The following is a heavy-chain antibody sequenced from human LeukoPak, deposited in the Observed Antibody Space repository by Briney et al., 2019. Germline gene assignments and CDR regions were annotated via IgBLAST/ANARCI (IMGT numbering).Heavy chain of an antibody. CDR1: GYTFTSYA. CDR2: INAGNGNT. CDR3: ARSPPGLRFLNY. Sequence: ASVKVSCKASGYTFTSYAMHWVRQAPGQRLEWMGWINAGNGNTKYSQKFQGRVTITRDTSASTAYMVLSSLRSEDTAVYYCARSPPGLRFLNYWGQGTLVTVSS. V-gene: IGHV1-3*01. D-gene: IGHD3-3*01. J-gene: IGHJ4*02.